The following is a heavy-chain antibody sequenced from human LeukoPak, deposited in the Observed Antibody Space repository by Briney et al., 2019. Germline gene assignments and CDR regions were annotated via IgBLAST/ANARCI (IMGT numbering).Heavy chain of an antibody. CDR1: GFTFSSNS. CDR2: ISSSSTYI. D-gene: IGHD5-24*01. Sequence: GGSLRLSCAASGFTFSSNSMNWVRQAPGKGLEWVSSISSSSTYIYYADSVRGRFTISRDNAKNSLYLQMNSLRAEDTAVYYCARADLGDYNYGWDQGTLVTVSS. V-gene: IGHV3-21*01. J-gene: IGHJ4*02. CDR3: ARADLGDYNYG.